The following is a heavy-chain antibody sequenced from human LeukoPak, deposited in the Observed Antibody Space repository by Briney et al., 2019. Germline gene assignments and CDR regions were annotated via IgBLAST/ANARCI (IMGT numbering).Heavy chain of an antibody. D-gene: IGHD3-22*01. CDR2: VYHTGNM. V-gene: IGHV4-30-2*01. J-gene: IGHJ4*02. CDR3: ARGVEGYDVSGFYYDY. Sequence: PSETLSLTCAVSGGSVNSGGFSWTWIRRPPGKGLEWIGYVYHTGNMYFNPSLEGRVTISLDTSKNQFSLELTSVTAADTAVYFCARGVEGYDVSGFYYDYWGQGTLVTVSS. CDR1: GGSVNSGGFS.